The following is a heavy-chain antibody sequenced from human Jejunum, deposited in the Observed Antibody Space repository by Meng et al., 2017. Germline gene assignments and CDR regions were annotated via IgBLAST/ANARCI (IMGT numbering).Heavy chain of an antibody. Sequence: GGSLRLSCAASGFTVSSYYMSWVRQAPGKGLEWVSVIYNDGSTYYADSVKGRFTISRDNSKNTLHLQMSSLRPEDTAVYYCARGSGEVTAGIHWGQGALVTVSS. D-gene: IGHD3-16*01. CDR3: ARGSGEVTAGIH. V-gene: IGHV3-66*02. CDR2: IYNDGST. CDR1: GFTVSSYY. J-gene: IGHJ4*02.